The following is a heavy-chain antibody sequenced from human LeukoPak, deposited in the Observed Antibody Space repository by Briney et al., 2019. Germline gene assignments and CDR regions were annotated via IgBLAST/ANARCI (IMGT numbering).Heavy chain of an antibody. J-gene: IGHJ5*02. D-gene: IGHD4-11*01. V-gene: IGHV4-59*11. Sequence: PSETLSLTCTVSGGSISSHYWSWIRQTPGKGLEWIGCAFYSGSTNYNPSLKSRVTISVDTSKNQFSLKLDSVTAADTAVYYCARQMTTLSTNWLDPWGQGTLVTVSS. CDR2: AFYSGST. CDR1: GGSISSHY. CDR3: ARQMTTLSTNWLDP.